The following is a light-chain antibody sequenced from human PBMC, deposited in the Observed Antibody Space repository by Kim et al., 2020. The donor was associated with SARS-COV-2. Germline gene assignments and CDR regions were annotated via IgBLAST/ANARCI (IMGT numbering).Light chain of an antibody. V-gene: IGLV6-57*03. CDR3: QSYDSDSRV. CDR2: EDD. CDR1: RGSIVSSH. Sequence: GKTITIPCTRSRGSIVSSHVLWYQQRPGRAPTVLIYEDDERPSGVPDRFSGSIDVSSNSASLTISGLEAADEADYYCQSYDSDSRVFGGGTQLTVL. J-gene: IGLJ2*01.